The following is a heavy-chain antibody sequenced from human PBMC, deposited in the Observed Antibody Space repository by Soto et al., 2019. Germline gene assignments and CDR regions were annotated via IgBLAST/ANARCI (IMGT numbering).Heavy chain of an antibody. CDR1: GVNFNTFG. CDR3: ARDPXYDSTGPPWGYYYGMDA. V-gene: IGHV3-33*01. J-gene: IGHJ6*02. Sequence: GGSLRLSCAVSGVNFNTFGMHWVRQGPGKGLEWVAVIWFDGTNKYYADSVKGRFTISRDISKSTLHLQMNRLRAEDTAVYYCARDPXYDSTGPPWGYYYGMDAWGQGTTVTVSS. CDR2: IWFDGTNK. D-gene: IGHD3-3*01.